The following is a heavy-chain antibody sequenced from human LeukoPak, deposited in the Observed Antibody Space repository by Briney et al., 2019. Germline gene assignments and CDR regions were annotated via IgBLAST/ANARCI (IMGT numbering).Heavy chain of an antibody. CDR1: GFTFSSYA. CDR3: ARDLTLRYFDWLSYGMDV. D-gene: IGHD3-9*01. Sequence: GGSLRLSCAASGFTFSSYAMHWVRQAPGKGLEWVAVTSYDGSNKYYADSVKGRFTISRDNSKNTLYLQMNSLRAEDTAVYYCARDLTLRYFDWLSYGMDVWGQGTTVTVSS. V-gene: IGHV3-30-3*01. CDR2: TSYDGSNK. J-gene: IGHJ6*02.